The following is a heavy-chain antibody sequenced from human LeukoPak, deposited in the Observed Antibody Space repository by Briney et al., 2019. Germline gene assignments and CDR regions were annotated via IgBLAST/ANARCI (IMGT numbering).Heavy chain of an antibody. CDR1: GFSFSNLA. J-gene: IGHJ4*02. D-gene: IGHD6-19*01. Sequence: GGSLRLSCVASGFSFSNLAMGWVRQAPGNGLEWVSVISDSGGLTYYADSVKGRFTISRDNSRNTLYLQMNSLRVDDTAVYYCAKDARRYSGWYFFDHWGQGTLVTVSS. CDR3: AKDARRYSGWYFFDH. CDR2: ISDSGGLT. V-gene: IGHV3-23*01.